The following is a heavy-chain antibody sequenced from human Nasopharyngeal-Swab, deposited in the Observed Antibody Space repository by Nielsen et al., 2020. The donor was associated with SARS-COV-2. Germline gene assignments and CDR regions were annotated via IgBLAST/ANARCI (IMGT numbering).Heavy chain of an antibody. CDR2: ISGYGGSF. D-gene: IGHD1-1*01. V-gene: IGHV3-23*01. Sequence: GGSLRLSCTMSGFSISSSAMSWVRQAPGKGLEWLSTISGYGGSFYYADSVKGRCTISRDNSQNTLYLQMDSLRAGDTAVYYCAKTRTSAGASGTPSWFNSWGQGTLVTVSS. J-gene: IGHJ5*01. CDR1: GFSISSSA. CDR3: AKTRTSAGASGTPSWFNS.